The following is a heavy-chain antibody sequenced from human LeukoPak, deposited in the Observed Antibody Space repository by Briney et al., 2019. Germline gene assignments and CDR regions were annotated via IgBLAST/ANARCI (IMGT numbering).Heavy chain of an antibody. Sequence: PGGSLRLSCAGSGFSFTSHSMHWVRQAPGKGLEYVSAISPSANSRYYASSVKGRFTISRDMSKNTMFLQMRSLGVEDMAVYYCAREYLKSGYSEGYDAFDIWGPGTMVTVSS. V-gene: IGHV3-64*01. J-gene: IGHJ3*02. D-gene: IGHD3-22*01. CDR1: GFSFTSHS. CDR3: AREYLKSGYSEGYDAFDI. CDR2: ISPSANSR.